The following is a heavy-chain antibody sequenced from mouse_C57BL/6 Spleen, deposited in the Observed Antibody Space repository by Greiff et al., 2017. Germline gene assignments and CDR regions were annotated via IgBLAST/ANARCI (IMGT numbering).Heavy chain of an antibody. D-gene: IGHD2-1*01. CDR3: ARGYGNLYFDY. Sequence: EVKLMESGGGLVKPGGSLKLSCAASGFTFSDYGMHWVRQAPEKGLEWVAYISSGSSTIYYADTVKGRFTISRDNAKNTLFLQMTSLRSEDTAMYYCARGYGNLYFDYWGQGTTLTVSS. J-gene: IGHJ2*01. CDR2: ISSGSSTI. V-gene: IGHV5-17*01. CDR1: GFTFSDYG.